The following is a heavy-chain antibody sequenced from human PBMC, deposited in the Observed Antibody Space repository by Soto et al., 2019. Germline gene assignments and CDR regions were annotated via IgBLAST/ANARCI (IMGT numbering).Heavy chain of an antibody. D-gene: IGHD2-2*02. CDR1: GYTFTGYY. J-gene: IGHJ6*02. Sequence: GASVKVSCKASGYTFTGYYMHWVRQAPGQGLEWMGWINPNSGGTNYAQKFQGWVTMTRDTSISTAYMELSRLRSDDTAVYYCARGHQIVVVPAAIDYYYYGMDVWGQGTTVTVSS. CDR2: INPNSGGT. CDR3: ARGHQIVVVPAAIDYYYYGMDV. V-gene: IGHV1-2*04.